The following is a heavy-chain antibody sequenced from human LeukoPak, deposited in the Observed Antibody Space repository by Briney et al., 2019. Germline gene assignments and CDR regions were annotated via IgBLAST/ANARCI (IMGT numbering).Heavy chain of an antibody. Sequence: SETLSLTCTVSGGPISSYYWSWFRQPPGKGLEWIGYINYSGSTNYNPSLKSRVTISVDTSKNQFSLKVSSVTAADTAVYYCARTDYYYDSSGYPDYWGQGTLVTVSS. CDR1: GGPISSYY. J-gene: IGHJ4*02. CDR2: INYSGST. D-gene: IGHD3-22*01. CDR3: ARTDYYYDSSGYPDY. V-gene: IGHV4-59*08.